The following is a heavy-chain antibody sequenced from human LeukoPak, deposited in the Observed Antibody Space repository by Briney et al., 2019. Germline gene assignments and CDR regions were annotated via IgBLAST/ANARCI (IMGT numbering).Heavy chain of an antibody. J-gene: IGHJ4*02. CDR1: GFTFKRYG. CDR3: ARDGDPYTSGWPEY. D-gene: IGHD6-19*01. CDR2: ISAYNGNT. Sequence: ASVTVSCKASGFTFKRYGITWVRQAPGQGLEWMGWISAYNGNTNYEQNLQGRVTMTTDPSTSTAYMELRSLRSDDTAIYYCARDGDPYTSGWPEYWGQGTLVTVSS. V-gene: IGHV1-18*01.